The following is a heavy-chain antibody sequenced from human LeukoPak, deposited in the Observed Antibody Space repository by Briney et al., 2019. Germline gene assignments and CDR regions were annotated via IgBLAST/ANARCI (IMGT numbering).Heavy chain of an antibody. CDR2: IYTSGST. V-gene: IGHV4-4*07. CDR3: ARDQGDFWSRSWSDP. D-gene: IGHD3-3*01. CDR1: GGSISSYY. J-gene: IGHJ5*02. Sequence: ASETLSLTCTVSGGSISSYYWSWIRQPAGKGLEWIGRIYTSGSTNYNPSLKSRVTMSVDTSKNQFSLKLSSVTAADTAVYYCARDQGDFWSRSWSDPWGQGTLVTVSS.